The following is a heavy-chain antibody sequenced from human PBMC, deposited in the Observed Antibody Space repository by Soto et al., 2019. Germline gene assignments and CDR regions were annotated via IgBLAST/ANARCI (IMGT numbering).Heavy chain of an antibody. CDR1: GGSISSSNW. CDR3: ARGEEAVAGDDAFDI. Sequence: QVQLQESGPGLVKPSGTLSLNCAVSGGSISSSNWWSWVRKPPGNGLEWIGEIYHSGSTNYNLSLKSRVTISVDKSKNQCSLKLSSVTAADTAVYYCARGEEAVAGDDAFDIWGQGTMVPVSS. V-gene: IGHV4-4*02. CDR2: IYHSGST. D-gene: IGHD6-19*01. J-gene: IGHJ3*02.